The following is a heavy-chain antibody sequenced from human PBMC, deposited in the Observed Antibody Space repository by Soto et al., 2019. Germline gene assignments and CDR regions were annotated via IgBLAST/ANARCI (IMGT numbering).Heavy chain of an antibody. CDR3: ATSFRYFDN. J-gene: IGHJ4*02. CDR2: ISGTASRT. V-gene: IGHV3-23*01. Sequence: GGSLRLSCAVSGFTPTTTSLSWVRQPPGKGLEWVTTISGTASRTYYVDSVKGRFFISRDNSKNTVTLQMNNLTVDDTAVYYCATSFRYFDNWGQGTRVTVSS. D-gene: IGHD3-9*01. CDR1: GFTPTTTS.